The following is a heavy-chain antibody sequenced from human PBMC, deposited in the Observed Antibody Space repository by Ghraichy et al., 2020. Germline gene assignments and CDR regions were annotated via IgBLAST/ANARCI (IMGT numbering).Heavy chain of an antibody. Sequence: GGSLRLSCAASGFTFSNAWMSWVRQAPGKGLEWVGRIKSKTDGGTTDYAAPVKGRFTISRDDSKNTLYLQMNSLKTEDTAVYYCTTDLEYCGGDCYLGGYWGQGTLVTVSS. D-gene: IGHD2-21*02. V-gene: IGHV3-15*01. CDR2: IKSKTDGGTT. CDR1: GFTFSNAW. J-gene: IGHJ4*02. CDR3: TTDLEYCGGDCYLGGY.